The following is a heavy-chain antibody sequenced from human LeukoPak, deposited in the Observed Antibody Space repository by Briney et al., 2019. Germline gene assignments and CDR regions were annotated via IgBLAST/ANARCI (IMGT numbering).Heavy chain of an antibody. CDR2: IHYSGST. D-gene: IGHD6-19*01. J-gene: IGHJ4*02. CDR1: GGTISSYY. Sequence: PSETLSLTCTESGGTISSYYWNWIRQPPGKELDRIGYIHYSGSTNYNPSLKSRVTISVDTSKNQFSLKLSSVTAADTAVYYCARWYSSGWAFDYWGQGTLVTVSS. V-gene: IGHV4-59*08. CDR3: ARWYSSGWAFDY.